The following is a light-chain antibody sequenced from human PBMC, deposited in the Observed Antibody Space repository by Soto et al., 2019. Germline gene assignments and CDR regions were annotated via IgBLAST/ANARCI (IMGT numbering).Light chain of an antibody. Sequence: EIVLTQSPGTLSLSPGERATLSCRASQSVSSSYLAWYQQKPGQPPKLLIYWASTRESGVPDRFSGSGSETDFTLTISSLQAEDVAVYYCQQYYSTPPTFGQGTKVEIK. CDR2: WAS. CDR3: QQYYSTPPT. CDR1: QSVSSSY. J-gene: IGKJ1*01. V-gene: IGKV4-1*01.